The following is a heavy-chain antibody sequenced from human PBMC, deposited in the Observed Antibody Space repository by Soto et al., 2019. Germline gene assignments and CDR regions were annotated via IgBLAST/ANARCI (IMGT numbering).Heavy chain of an antibody. J-gene: IGHJ5*02. CDR1: GFSFSSYG. D-gene: IGHD3-10*01. CDR2: ISFDGRET. CDR3: ARDRRKLYYYGSGSPLDP. V-gene: IGHV3-33*08. Sequence: PGGSLRLSCAASGFSFSSYGMHWVRQAPGKGPEWVAAISFDGRETHYGGSVQGRFTISRDNAKNTLYLQMNSLRAEDTAVYYCARDRRKLYYYGSGSPLDPWGQGTLVTVSS.